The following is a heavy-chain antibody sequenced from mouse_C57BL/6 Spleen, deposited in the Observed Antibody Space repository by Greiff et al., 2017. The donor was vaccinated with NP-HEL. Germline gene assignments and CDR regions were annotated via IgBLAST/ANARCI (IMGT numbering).Heavy chain of an antibody. J-gene: IGHJ3*01. V-gene: IGHV5-9*01. D-gene: IGHD3-2*02. CDR3: ASPDSSGYTWFAY. CDR1: GFTFSSYT. Sequence: EVMLVESGGGLVKPGGSLKLSCAASGFTFSSYTMSWVRQTPEKRLEWVATISGGGGNTYYPDSVKGRFTISRDNAKNTLYLQMSSLRSEDTALYYCASPDSSGYTWFAYWGQGTLVTVSA. CDR2: ISGGGGNT.